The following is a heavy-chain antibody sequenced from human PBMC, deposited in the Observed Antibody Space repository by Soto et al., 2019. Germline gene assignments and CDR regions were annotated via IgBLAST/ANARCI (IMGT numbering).Heavy chain of an antibody. CDR1: GFSFSNYG. D-gene: IGHD2-2*01. V-gene: IGHV3-30*18. J-gene: IGHJ5*02. Sequence: LRLSCVASGFSFSNYGMHWVRQAPGKGLEWVAFVSSDGNNKYYAESVKGRFTISRDNAKNTLYLQVDRLTVDDTAVYYCAKDRVIQLLPIWPDPWGQGTLVTVSS. CDR2: VSSDGNNK. CDR3: AKDRVIQLLPIWPDP.